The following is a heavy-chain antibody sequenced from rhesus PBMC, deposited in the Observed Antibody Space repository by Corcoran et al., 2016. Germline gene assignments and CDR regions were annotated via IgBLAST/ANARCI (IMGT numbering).Heavy chain of an antibody. Sequence: QVQLQESGPGLVKPSETLSLTCAVYGGSLKNHHWTWIRQPPGKGLEWTEYIYATEGTPAHNPSRRSPITISTDPAKNHVSLKLNSLTAADTAVDYCARGLFYFDDWGQGVLVSVSS. J-gene: IGHJ4*01. CDR3: ARGLFYFDD. CDR2: IYATEGTP. V-gene: IGHV4-160*01. CDR1: GGSLKNHH.